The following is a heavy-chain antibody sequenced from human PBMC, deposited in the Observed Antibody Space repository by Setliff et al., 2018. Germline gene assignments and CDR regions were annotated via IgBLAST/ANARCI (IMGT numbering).Heavy chain of an antibody. CDR1: GYTFTSYA. V-gene: IGHV1-18*01. CDR2: ISAYDGNT. J-gene: IGHJ6*02. Sequence: GASVKVSCKASGYTFTSYAMNWVRQAPGQGLEWMGWISAYDGNTNYAQKLQGRVTMTTDTSTSTAYMELRSLRSDDTAVYYCARVGSSSWLHPDVYYYYGMDVWGQGTTVTVSS. CDR3: ARVGSSSWLHPDVYYYYGMDV. D-gene: IGHD6-13*01.